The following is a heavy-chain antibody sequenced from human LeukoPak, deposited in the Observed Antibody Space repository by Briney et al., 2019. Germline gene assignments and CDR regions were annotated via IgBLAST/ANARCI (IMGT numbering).Heavy chain of an antibody. CDR3: AKDTYYGSGSSDY. D-gene: IGHD3-10*01. V-gene: IGHV3-33*06. J-gene: IGHJ4*02. CDR2: IWYDGSNK. CDR1: GFTFSSYG. Sequence: GRSLRLSCAASGFTFSSYGMHWVRQAPGKGLEWVAVIWYDGSNKYYADSVKGRFTISRDNSKSTLYLQMNSLRAEDTAVYYCAKDTYYGSGSSDYWGQGTLVTVSS.